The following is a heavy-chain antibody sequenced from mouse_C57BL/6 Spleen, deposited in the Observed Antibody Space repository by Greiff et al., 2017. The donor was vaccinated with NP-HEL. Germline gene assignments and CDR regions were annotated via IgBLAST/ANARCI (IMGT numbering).Heavy chain of an antibody. CDR1: GYTFTSYW. V-gene: IGHV1-64*01. D-gene: IGHD1-1*01. CDR3: ARYDTTVVATDY. Sequence: QVQLQQSGAELVKPGASVKLSCKASGYTFTSYWMHWVKQRPGQGLEWIGMIHPNSGSTNYNEKFKSKATLTVDKSSSTAYMQLSSLTSEDSAVYYCARYDTTVVATDYWGQGTTLTVSS. CDR2: IHPNSGST. J-gene: IGHJ2*01.